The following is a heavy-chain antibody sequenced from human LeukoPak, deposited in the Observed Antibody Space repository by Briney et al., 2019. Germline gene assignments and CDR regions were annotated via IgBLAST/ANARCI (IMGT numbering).Heavy chain of an antibody. V-gene: IGHV4-59*01. Sequence: SETLSLTCTVSGGSISSYYWSWIRQPPGKGLEWIGYIYYSGSTNYNPSLKSRVTMSADTSKNQFSLNLSSVTAADTAVYFCARGSWAGYGGNPVEFDPWGQGTLVTVSS. CDR1: GGSISSYY. CDR3: ARGSWAGYGGNPVEFDP. J-gene: IGHJ5*02. CDR2: IYYSGST. D-gene: IGHD4-17*01.